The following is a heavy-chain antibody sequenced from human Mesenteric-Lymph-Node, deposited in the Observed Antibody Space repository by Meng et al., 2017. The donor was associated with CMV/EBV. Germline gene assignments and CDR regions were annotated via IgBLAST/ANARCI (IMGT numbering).Heavy chain of an antibody. Sequence: GGSLRLSCAASGFTFSSYWMYWVRQAPGMGLEWVANINQDGSERYYVDSLKGRFTISRDNAKNSLYLEMNGLRAEDTAVYYCASIVYYYYGMDVWGQGTMVTVSS. V-gene: IGHV3-7*01. CDR2: INQDGSER. D-gene: IGHD3-16*02. CDR3: ASIVYYYYGMDV. J-gene: IGHJ6*02. CDR1: GFTFSSYW.